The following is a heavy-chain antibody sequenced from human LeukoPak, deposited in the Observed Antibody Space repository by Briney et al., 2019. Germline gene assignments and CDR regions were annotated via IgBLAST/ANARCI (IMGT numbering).Heavy chain of an antibody. Sequence: GKSLKIPCQGSGDTLANFWIAWVGQMPGKGLEWMGIIYPGESDTRYSPSFQGQVTISADKSISTAYLQWSSLQASDTATYLCTRLPEGMYSFYDVDGWGKGTTATVSS. CDR3: TRLPEGMYSFYDVDG. V-gene: IGHV5-51*01. CDR2: IYPGESDT. J-gene: IGHJ6*04. CDR1: GDTLANFW.